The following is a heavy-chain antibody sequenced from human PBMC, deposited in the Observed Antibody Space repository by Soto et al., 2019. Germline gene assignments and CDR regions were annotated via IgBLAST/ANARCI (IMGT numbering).Heavy chain of an antibody. CDR2: INHSGST. CDR3: ARGRGFGVGKDYYYYYMDV. V-gene: IGHV4-34*01. D-gene: IGHD3-3*01. Sequence: QVQLQQWGAGLLKPSETLSLTCAVYGGSFSGYYWSWIRQPPGKGLEWIGEINHSGSTNYNPSLKSRVTIAVDTSKNQFSLELSSVTAADTAVYYCARGRGFGVGKDYYYYYMDVWGKGTTVTVSS. J-gene: IGHJ6*03. CDR1: GGSFSGYY.